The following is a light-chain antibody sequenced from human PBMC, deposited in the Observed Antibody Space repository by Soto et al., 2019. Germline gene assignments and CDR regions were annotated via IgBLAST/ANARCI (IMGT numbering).Light chain of an antibody. V-gene: IGKV3-20*01. J-gene: IGKJ1*01. CDR3: QQYGNSPET. CDR1: QSVRSDY. Sequence: EIVLTQSPGTLSLSPGEGATLSCRASQSVRSDYLAWYQQKPGQAPRLLIYGASRRATGIPDRFSGSGSGTDLSLTISRLEPEDFAVYYCQQYGNSPETFGQGTKVEIK. CDR2: GAS.